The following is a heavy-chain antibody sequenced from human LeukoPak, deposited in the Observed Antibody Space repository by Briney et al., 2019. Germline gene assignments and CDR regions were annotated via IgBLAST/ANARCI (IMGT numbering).Heavy chain of an antibody. CDR3: ARDISHCSSTSCYSL. Sequence: GASVKVSCKASGGTFSSYAISWVRQAPGQGLEWMGGIIPIFGTANYSQKFQGRVTITADESTSTAYMELSSLRSEDTAVYYCARDISHCSSTSCYSLWGQGTLVTVSS. CDR2: IIPIFGTA. V-gene: IGHV1-69*13. D-gene: IGHD2-2*01. CDR1: GGTFSSYA. J-gene: IGHJ4*02.